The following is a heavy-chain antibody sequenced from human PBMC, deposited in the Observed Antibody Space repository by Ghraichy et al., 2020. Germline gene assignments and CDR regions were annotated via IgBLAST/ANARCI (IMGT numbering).Heavy chain of an antibody. J-gene: IGHJ4*02. CDR3: ASQSVKFPKIRSYMGSFDY. Sequence: SETLSLTCAVYGGSFSGYYWSWIRQPPGKGLEWIGEINHSGSTNYNPSLKSRVTISVDTSKNQFSLKLSSVTAADTAVYYCASQSVKFPKIRSYMGSFDYWGQGTLVTVSS. CDR2: INHSGST. CDR1: GGSFSGYY. V-gene: IGHV4-34*01. D-gene: IGHD2-15*01.